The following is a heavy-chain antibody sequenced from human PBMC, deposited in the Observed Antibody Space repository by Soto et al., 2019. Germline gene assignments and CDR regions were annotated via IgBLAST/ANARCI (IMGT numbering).Heavy chain of an antibody. CDR3: ARVGMIASLYFDY. Sequence: QVQLVQSGAEVKKPGSSVKVSCKASGGTFSSYAISWVRPAPGHGLEWMGGIIPIFGTANYAQKCQGRVTITADEATSTADMELSSLRSEDTAVYYCARVGMIASLYFDYWGQGTMVTVSS. D-gene: IGHD3-22*01. V-gene: IGHV1-69*01. CDR2: IIPIFGTA. CDR1: GGTFSSYA. J-gene: IGHJ4*02.